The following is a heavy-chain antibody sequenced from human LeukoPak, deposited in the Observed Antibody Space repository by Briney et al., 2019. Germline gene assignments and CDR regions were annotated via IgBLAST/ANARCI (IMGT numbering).Heavy chain of an antibody. CDR3: AKVFFPPPHYFNS. V-gene: IGHV3-23*01. J-gene: IGHJ4*02. CDR1: GFTFSSYV. CDR2: ISAGDDST. D-gene: IGHD2-21*01. Sequence: GGSLRLSCAASGFTFSSYVMSWVRQTPGKGLEWVSTISAGDDSTYYADSVKGRFTISRDNSKNTLYLQMNSLRAGDTGIYYCAKVFFPPPHYFNSWGQGTLVTVSS.